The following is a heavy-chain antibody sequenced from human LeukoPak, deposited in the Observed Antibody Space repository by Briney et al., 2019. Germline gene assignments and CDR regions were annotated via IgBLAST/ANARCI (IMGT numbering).Heavy chain of an antibody. V-gene: IGHV3-21*01. CDR2: ISSRSTYI. CDR3: ARPSGSYSPIDAFDI. D-gene: IGHD1-26*01. J-gene: IGHJ3*02. Sequence: PGGSLRLSCAASGFSFSSYTMNWVRQAPGKGLECVSSISSRSTYIYYADSLKGRFTISRDNAKNTLYLQMKSLRAEDTAVYYCARPSGSYSPIDAFDIWGQGTMVTVSS. CDR1: GFSFSSYT.